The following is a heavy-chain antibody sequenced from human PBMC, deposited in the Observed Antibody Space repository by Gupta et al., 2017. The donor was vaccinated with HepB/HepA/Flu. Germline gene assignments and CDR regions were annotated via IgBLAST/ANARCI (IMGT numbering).Heavy chain of an antibody. CDR1: GGSCSVYD. CDR2: INYSGGT. Sequence: QVQQPQWGAGVLKRAETLSLTCAVEGGSCSVYDWSWIRQPPGKGLEWSGDINYSGGTHYNPSIQSQVPVSTYLSNNELTVRFHSVTSADTAVYFCPRVPTGAALFIVDAFVIWSKGTMV. D-gene: IGHD2-15*01. CDR3: PRVPTGAALFIVDAFVI. V-gene: IGHV4-34*01. J-gene: IGHJ3*02.